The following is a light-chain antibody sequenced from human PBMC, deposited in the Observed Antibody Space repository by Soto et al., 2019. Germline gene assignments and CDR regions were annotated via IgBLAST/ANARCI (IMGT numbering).Light chain of an antibody. CDR3: QQYNSWLWT. V-gene: IGKV3-15*01. CDR2: GAS. J-gene: IGKJ1*01. Sequence: EIVMTQSPATLSVSPGEGATRSCKASQSVSSKLAWYQQKPGQAPRLLTYGASTRATGIPARFSGSGSGTEFTLIISSLQSEDSAVYYCQQYNSWLWTFGQVTKVDIK. CDR1: QSVSSK.